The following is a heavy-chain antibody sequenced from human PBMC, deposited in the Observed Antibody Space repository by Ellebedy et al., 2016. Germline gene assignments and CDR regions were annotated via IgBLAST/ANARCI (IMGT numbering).Heavy chain of an antibody. CDR1: GYTFTGYY. D-gene: IGHD2-2*01. Sequence: SVKVSCXASGYTFTGYYMHWVRQAPGQGLEWMGGIIPIFGTANYAQKFQGRVTITADESTSTAYMELSSLRSEDTAVYYCASWDPIVVVRGWFNPWGQGTLVTVSS. CDR3: ASWDPIVVVRGWFNP. J-gene: IGHJ5*02. V-gene: IGHV1-69*13. CDR2: IIPIFGTA.